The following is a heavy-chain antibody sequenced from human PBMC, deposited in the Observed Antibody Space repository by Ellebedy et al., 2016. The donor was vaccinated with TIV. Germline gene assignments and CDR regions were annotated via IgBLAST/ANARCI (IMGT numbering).Heavy chain of an antibody. V-gene: IGHV5-51*01. CDR1: GYSFISYW. CDR2: IYPCDSDT. CDR3: ARGDRGSGWYWDK. J-gene: IGHJ4*02. D-gene: IGHD6-19*01. Sequence: KVSCKGSGYSFISYWIGWARQLPGKGLEWMGYIYPCDSDTRYSPSFQGQVTISVDKSISTAYLQWSSLKASDTAIYYCARGDRGSGWYWDKWGQGTLVTVSS.